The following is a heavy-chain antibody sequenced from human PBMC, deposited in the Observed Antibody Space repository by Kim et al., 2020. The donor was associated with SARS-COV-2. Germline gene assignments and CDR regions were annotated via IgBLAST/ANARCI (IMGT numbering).Heavy chain of an antibody. CDR1: GFTFSSYG. CDR3: AREATYYDFWSGYYYFFDY. J-gene: IGHJ4*02. CDR2: IWDDGSNK. Sequence: GGSLTLSCAASGFTFSSYGMHWVRQAPGKGLEWVAVIWDDGSNKYYADSVKGRFTISRDNSKNTLYLQMNSLRAEDTAVYYCAREATYYDFWSGYYYFFDYWGQGTLVPVSS. D-gene: IGHD3-3*01. V-gene: IGHV3-33*01.